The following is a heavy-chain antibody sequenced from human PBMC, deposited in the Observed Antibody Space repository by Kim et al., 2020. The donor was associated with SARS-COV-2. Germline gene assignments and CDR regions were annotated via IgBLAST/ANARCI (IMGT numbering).Heavy chain of an antibody. Sequence: GGSLRLSCEASGFTFNGYWMHWVRQVPGKWLEWLSRISGDGSDTRYADSVKGRFTISRDNGKKTLYLEMNSLRAEDTAIYYCARGGSGLGDYWGQGTQVTVAS. V-gene: IGHV3-74*01. CDR3: ARGGSGLGDY. J-gene: IGHJ4*02. D-gene: IGHD3-16*01. CDR1: GFTFNGYW. CDR2: ISGDGSDT.